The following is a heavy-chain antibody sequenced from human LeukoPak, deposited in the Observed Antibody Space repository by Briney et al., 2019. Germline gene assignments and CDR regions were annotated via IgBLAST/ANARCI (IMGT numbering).Heavy chain of an antibody. CDR2: INSDGSST. D-gene: IGHD6-19*01. J-gene: IGHJ4*02. V-gene: IGHV3-74*01. CDR1: GFTLSSYW. Sequence: PGGSLRLSCAASGFTLSSYWMHWVRQAPGKGLVWVSRINSDGSSTSYAGSVKGRFTISRDNAKNTLYLQMNSLRAEDTAVYYCARDSYVGSGCFDYWGQGTLVTVSS. CDR3: ARDSYVGSGCFDY.